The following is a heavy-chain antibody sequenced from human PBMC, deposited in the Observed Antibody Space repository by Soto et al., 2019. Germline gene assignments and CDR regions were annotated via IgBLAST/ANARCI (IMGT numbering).Heavy chain of an antibody. CDR2: INPSGGST. CDR3: ARVGFSSTSCPPSYYFDY. D-gene: IGHD2-2*01. V-gene: IGHV1-46*03. J-gene: IGHJ4*02. Sequence: GASVKVACKASGYTFSSYYMHWVRQAPGQGLEWMGIINPSGGSTSYAQKFQGRVTMTRDTSTSTVYMELSSLRSEDTAVYYCARVGFSSTSCPPSYYFDYWGQGTLVTVSS. CDR1: GYTFSSYY.